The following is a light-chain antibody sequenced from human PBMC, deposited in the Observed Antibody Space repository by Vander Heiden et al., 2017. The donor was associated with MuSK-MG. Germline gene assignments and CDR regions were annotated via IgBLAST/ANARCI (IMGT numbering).Light chain of an antibody. CDR2: EVS. J-gene: IGLJ3*02. CDR1: SSDVGSYNL. V-gene: IGLV2-23*02. Sequence: QSALTQPASVSGSPGQSITISCTGTSSDVGSYNLVSWYQQHPGTAPKRIMYEVSKRPSGVSNRFSGSKSGNTASLTISGLQAEDEADDYCCSYAGSSTFVFGGGTKLTVL. CDR3: CSYAGSSTFV.